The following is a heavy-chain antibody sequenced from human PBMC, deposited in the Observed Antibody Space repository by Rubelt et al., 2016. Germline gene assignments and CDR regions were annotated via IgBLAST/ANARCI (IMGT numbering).Heavy chain of an antibody. Sequence: GSGGGLVQPGGSLRLSCAASGFSFSRRAMSWVRQAPGRGLEWVSGISGSGSDTFYADSVKGRFTISRDNSKNTLYLQMHSLRVEDTAVYYCATRYYYNLGNYSPYYFDNWGQGTLVTVSS. CDR3: ATRYYYNLGNYSPYYFDN. CDR2: ISGSGSDT. J-gene: IGHJ4*02. CDR1: GFSFSRRA. D-gene: IGHD3-10*01. V-gene: IGHV3-23*01.